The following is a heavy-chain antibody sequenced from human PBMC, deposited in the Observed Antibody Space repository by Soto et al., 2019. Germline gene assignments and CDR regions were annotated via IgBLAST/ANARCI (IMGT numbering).Heavy chain of an antibody. Sequence: GGSLRLSCAASGFTFSNSWMHWVRQVSGKGLEWVSRTNADGTSTSYADSVKGRFTISRDNAKNTLYLHVNSLRAEDTAVYYCVKVLARGVGVPRFYFDSWGQGALVTVSS. CDR3: VKVLARGVGVPRFYFDS. CDR2: TNADGTST. V-gene: IGHV3-74*01. J-gene: IGHJ4*02. D-gene: IGHD2-2*01. CDR1: GFTFSNSW.